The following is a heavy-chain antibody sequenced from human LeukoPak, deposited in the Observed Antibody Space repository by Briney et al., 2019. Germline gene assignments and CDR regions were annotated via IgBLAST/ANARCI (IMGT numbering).Heavy chain of an antibody. J-gene: IGHJ4*02. CDR2: IYHSGYT. CDR3: ARDPSYGSGSY. V-gene: IGHV4-38-2*02. Sequence: SETLSLTCTVSGYSISSGYYWSWIRQSPGRGLEWIGSIYHSGYTYYNPSLKSRVTISVDTSKNQFSLTLNSVTATDTAVYYCARDPSYGSGSYWGQGTLVTVSS. CDR1: GYSISSGYY. D-gene: IGHD6-19*01.